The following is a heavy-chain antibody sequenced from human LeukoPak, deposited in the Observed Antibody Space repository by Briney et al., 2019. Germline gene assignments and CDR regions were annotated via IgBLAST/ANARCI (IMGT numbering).Heavy chain of an antibody. Sequence: GASVKVSCKASGYTFTGYYMHWVRQAPGQGLEWMGWINPNSGGTNYAQKFQGRVTMTRDTSISTAYMELSRLRSDDTAVYYCARDLSVVFGVVIAWFDPWGQGTLVTVSS. D-gene: IGHD3-3*01. V-gene: IGHV1-2*02. CDR2: INPNSGGT. CDR3: ARDLSVVFGVVIAWFDP. J-gene: IGHJ5*02. CDR1: GYTFTGYY.